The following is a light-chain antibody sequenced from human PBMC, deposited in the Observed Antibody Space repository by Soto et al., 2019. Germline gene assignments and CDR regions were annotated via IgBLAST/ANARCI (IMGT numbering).Light chain of an antibody. CDR3: QHYNSYSEA. Sequence: DIHMTQSPSSLSSSVGDRVSITCRASQGISSWLAWYQQKKGKAPKILIYAASSLQSGVPSRFSGSGSGTEFTLPISSLQPDDFATYYCQHYNSYSEAFGQGTKVDIK. J-gene: IGKJ1*01. CDR1: QGISSW. CDR2: AAS. V-gene: IGKV1D-16*01.